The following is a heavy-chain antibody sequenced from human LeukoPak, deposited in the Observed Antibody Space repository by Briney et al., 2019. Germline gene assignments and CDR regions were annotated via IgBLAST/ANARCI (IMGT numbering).Heavy chain of an antibody. J-gene: IGHJ6*04. CDR2: IYYSGST. CDR1: GGSINSGGYY. V-gene: IGHV4-31*03. Sequence: PSETLSLTCTVSGGSINSGGYYWSWIRQHPGKGLEWIGYIYYSGSTYYNPSLKSRVTISIDTSKNQFSLKLSSVTAADTAVYYCARDVITVTTLGDYFYYGMDVWGKGTTVTVSS. D-gene: IGHD4-17*01. CDR3: ARDVITVTTLGDYFYYGMDV.